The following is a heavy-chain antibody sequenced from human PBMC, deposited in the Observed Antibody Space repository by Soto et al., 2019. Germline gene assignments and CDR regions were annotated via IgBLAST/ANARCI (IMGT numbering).Heavy chain of an antibody. D-gene: IGHD3-10*01. V-gene: IGHV3-48*01. Sequence: PGGSLRLSCAASGFTFSSYSMNWVRQAPGKGLEWVSYISSSSSTIYYADSVKGRFTISRDNAKNSLYLQMNSLRAEDTAVYYCARVQITMVRGTDAFDIWGQGTMVTVSS. CDR3: ARVQITMVRGTDAFDI. CDR2: ISSSSSTI. J-gene: IGHJ3*02. CDR1: GFTFSSYS.